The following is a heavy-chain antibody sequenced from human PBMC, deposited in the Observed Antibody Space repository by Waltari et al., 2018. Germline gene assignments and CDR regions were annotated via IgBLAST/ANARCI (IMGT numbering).Heavy chain of an antibody. Sequence: KASGGTFSSYAISWVRQAPGQGLEWMGGIIPIFGTANYAQKFQGRVTITTDESTSTAYMELSSLRSEDTAVYYCARGGGPGYSGSSHLDYWGQGTLVTVSS. CDR2: IIPIFGTA. CDR1: GGTFSSYA. CDR3: ARGGGPGYSGSSHLDY. J-gene: IGHJ4*02. V-gene: IGHV1-69*05. D-gene: IGHD1-26*01.